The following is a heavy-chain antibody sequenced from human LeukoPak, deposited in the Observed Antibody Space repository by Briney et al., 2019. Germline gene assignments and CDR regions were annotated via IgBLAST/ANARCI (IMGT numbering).Heavy chain of an antibody. D-gene: IGHD6-19*01. J-gene: IGHJ5*02. CDR2: TNQDGSRE. CDR1: GFTFSSYS. Sequence: GGSLRLSCAASGFTFSSYSMNWVRQAPGKGLEWVANTNQDGSREKYADSVRGRFTVSRDNAKNSVYLQMNSLGVEDTAIYYCARDSGWTFDPWGQGTLVTVSS. V-gene: IGHV3-7*01. CDR3: ARDSGWTFDP.